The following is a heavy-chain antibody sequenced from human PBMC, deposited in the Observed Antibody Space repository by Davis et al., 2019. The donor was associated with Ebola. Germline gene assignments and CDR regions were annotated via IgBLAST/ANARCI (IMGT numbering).Heavy chain of an antibody. D-gene: IGHD1-14*01. CDR2: IVVGNVNT. CDR1: GFTFTNSA. Sequence: SAKVSCKASGFTFTNSAMQWVRQARGQRPEWIGSIVVGNVNTNYAQNFQGRVTITRDMSTSKSYLDLRNLGSEETALYYCAASAGTVGKFDYWGQGTLVTVSS. V-gene: IGHV1-58*02. CDR3: AASAGTVGKFDY. J-gene: IGHJ4*01.